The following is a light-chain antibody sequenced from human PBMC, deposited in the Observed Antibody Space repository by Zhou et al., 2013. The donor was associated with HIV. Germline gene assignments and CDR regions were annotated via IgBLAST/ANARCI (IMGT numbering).Light chain of an antibody. V-gene: IGKV1-5*01. J-gene: IGKJ5*01. CDR3: QQYGDLPIT. CDR1: EMISRW. Sequence: DIQLTQSPSTLSASVGDRVTITCRASEMISRWLAWYQQKPGKAPMLLIYAASSLQSGVPSRFSGGGSGTDFTLTINSLQPEDVATYFCQQYGDLPITFGQGTRLEIK. CDR2: AAS.